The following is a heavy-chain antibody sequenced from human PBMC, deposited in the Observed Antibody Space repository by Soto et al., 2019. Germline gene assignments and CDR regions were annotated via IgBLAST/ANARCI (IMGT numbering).Heavy chain of an antibody. CDR1: GYTFTSYY. CDR2: INPSGGST. CDR3: ARVPSRIAIFGVASYFDY. J-gene: IGHJ4*02. D-gene: IGHD3-3*01. Sequence: GASVKVSCKASGYTFTSYYMHWVRQAPGQGLEWMGIINPSGGSTSYAQKFQGRVTMTRDTFTSTVYMELSSLRSEDTAVYYCARVPSRIAIFGVASYFDYWGQGTLVTVSS. V-gene: IGHV1-46*01.